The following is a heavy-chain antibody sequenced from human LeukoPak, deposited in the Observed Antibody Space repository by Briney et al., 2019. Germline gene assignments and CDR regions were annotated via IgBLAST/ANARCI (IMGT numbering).Heavy chain of an antibody. CDR1: GFSVSDYY. CDR2: IAGSDTRT. CDR3: AKDGLVYAIGSWFDP. V-gene: IGHV3-11*04. Sequence: PGGSLRLSCAASGFSVSDYYMNWIRQSPGKGLEWVSYIAGSDTRTYYADSVKGRFTISRDNSKNTLYLQMNSLRAEDTAVYYCAKDGLVYAIGSWFDPWGQGTLVTVSS. J-gene: IGHJ5*02. D-gene: IGHD2-8*01.